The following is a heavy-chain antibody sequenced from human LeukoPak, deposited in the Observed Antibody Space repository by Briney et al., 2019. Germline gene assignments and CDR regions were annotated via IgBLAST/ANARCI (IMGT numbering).Heavy chain of an antibody. CDR3: ARVMSGDPNAFDY. V-gene: IGHV4-31*03. J-gene: IGHJ4*02. CDR2: IYYSGST. Sequence: SETLSLTCTVSGGSISSGGYYWSWIRQHPGKGLEWIGYIYYSGSTYYNPSLKSRVTISVDTSKNQFSLKLSSVTAADTAVYYCARVMSGDPNAFDYWGQGTLVTVSS. D-gene: IGHD2-21*02. CDR1: GGSISSGGYY.